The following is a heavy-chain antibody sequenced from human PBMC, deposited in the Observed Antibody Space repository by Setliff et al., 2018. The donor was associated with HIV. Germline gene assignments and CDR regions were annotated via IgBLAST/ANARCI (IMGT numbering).Heavy chain of an antibody. CDR2: IYSSGST. J-gene: IGHJ4*02. CDR1: GYSISSGYF. D-gene: IGHD6-19*01. V-gene: IGHV4-61*02. Sequence: SETLSLTCAVSGYSISSGYFWTWIRQPAGKGLERIGRIYSSGSTNYNPSLKSRVTVSIDPSKNQFSLKLSSVTAADTAMYYCARDGGSSGWYFVLGYSDYWGPGTLVTVSS. CDR3: ARDGGSSGWYFVLGYSDY.